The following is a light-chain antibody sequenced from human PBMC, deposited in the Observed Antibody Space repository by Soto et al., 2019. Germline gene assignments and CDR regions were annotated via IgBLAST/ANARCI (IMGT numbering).Light chain of an antibody. J-gene: IGKJ2*03. CDR3: QHYNSYPYS. CDR2: QAS. Sequence: DIQMTQSPSTLSASVGDRVTITCRASQFMSVWLAWYQQKPGTAPKVLIYQASTLASAVPSRFSGSGSGTTFTLTISSLQPDDSATYYCQHYNSYPYSFGQGTKVDI. CDR1: QFMSVW. V-gene: IGKV1-5*03.